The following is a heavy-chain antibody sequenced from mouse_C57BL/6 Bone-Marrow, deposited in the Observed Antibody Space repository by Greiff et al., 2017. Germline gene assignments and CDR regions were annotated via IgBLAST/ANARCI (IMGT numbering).Heavy chain of an antibody. J-gene: IGHJ4*01. V-gene: IGHV7-1*01. D-gene: IGHD2-4*01. CDR2: SRNKANDYTT. CDR1: GFTFSDFY. Sequence: DVMLVESGGGLVQSGRSLRLSCATSGFTFSDFYMEWVRQAPGKGLEWIAASRNKANDYTTEYSASVKGRFIVSRDTSQSILYLRMNALRAEDTAIYYCARDAGSYYDYLRGAMDYWGQGTSVTVSS. CDR3: ARDAGSYYDYLRGAMDY.